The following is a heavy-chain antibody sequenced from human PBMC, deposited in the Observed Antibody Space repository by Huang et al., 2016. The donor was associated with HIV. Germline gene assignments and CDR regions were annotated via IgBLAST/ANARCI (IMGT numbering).Heavy chain of an antibody. Sequence: QVQLVQSGAEMKQSGSSVKVSCKASGGTVSSFSFTWVRQAPGHGLAWMGGIIPLHDTTDLEQKFRGRVTVTADESTNTAFMELSGLTSQDTAVYYCARGVGNSNRGFDIWGQGTLVTVS. D-gene: IGHD5-18*01. J-gene: IGHJ4*02. CDR2: IIPLHDTT. V-gene: IGHV1-69*13. CDR3: ARGVGNSNRGFDI. CDR1: GGTVSSFS.